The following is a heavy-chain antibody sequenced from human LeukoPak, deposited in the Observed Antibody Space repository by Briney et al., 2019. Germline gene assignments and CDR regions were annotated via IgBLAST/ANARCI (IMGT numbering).Heavy chain of an antibody. J-gene: IGHJ4*02. V-gene: IGHV3-23*01. CDR3: AKALEQETVIALDS. CDR1: GFTFSTYA. Sequence: GGSLRLSCAASGFTFSTYAMSWVRQAPGKGLEWVSAISGSGGSTYYADSVKGRFTISRDNSKNTLYLQMNSPRAEDTSIYFCAKALEQETVIALDSWGRGTLVTVSS. CDR2: ISGSGGST. D-gene: IGHD6-13*01.